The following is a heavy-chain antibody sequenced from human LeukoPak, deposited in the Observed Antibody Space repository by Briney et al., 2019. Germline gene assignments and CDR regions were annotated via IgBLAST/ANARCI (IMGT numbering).Heavy chain of an antibody. CDR3: ARDGPDLRCFDWLFPGWFDP. Sequence: NPSETLSLTCAVYGGSFSGYYWSWIRQPPGKGLEWIGEINHSGSTNYNPSLKSRVTISVDTSKNQFSLKLSSVTAADTAVYYCARDGPDLRCFDWLFPGWFDPWGQGTLVTVSS. D-gene: IGHD3-9*01. V-gene: IGHV4-34*01. CDR1: GGSFSGYY. CDR2: INHSGST. J-gene: IGHJ5*02.